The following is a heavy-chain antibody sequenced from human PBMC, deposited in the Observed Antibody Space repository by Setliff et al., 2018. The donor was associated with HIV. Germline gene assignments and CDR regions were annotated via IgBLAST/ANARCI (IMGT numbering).Heavy chain of an antibody. CDR3: ASRVYSYDSSCSLWYEGFDP. CDR1: GGSISNSRYY. CDR2: IYYSGST. J-gene: IGHJ5*02. Sequence: SETLSLTCTVSGGSISNSRYYWRWIRQPPGKGLEWIGSIYYSGSTYYNLSLKSRVTVSVDTSKNQFSLRLSSVTAADAAVYYCASRVYSYDSSCSLWYEGFDPWGEGTLVTVSS. D-gene: IGHD3-22*01. V-gene: IGHV4-39*01.